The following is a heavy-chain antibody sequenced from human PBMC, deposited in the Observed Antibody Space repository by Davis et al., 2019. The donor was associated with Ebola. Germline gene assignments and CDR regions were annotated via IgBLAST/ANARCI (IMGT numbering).Heavy chain of an antibody. J-gene: IGHJ6*02. Sequence: ASVKVSCKASGYTFTSYAMHWVRQAPGQRLEWMGWINAGNGNTKYSQKFQGRVTITRDTSASTAYMELSSLRSEDTAVYYCASSDWYYGSGSYYYYGMDVWGQGTTATVSS. CDR1: GYTFTSYA. D-gene: IGHD3-10*01. V-gene: IGHV1-3*01. CDR2: INAGNGNT. CDR3: ASSDWYYGSGSYYYYGMDV.